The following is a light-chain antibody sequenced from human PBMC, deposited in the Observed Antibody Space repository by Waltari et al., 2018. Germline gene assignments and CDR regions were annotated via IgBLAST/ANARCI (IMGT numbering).Light chain of an antibody. CDR1: RSDVGSYNL. V-gene: IGLV2-23*02. CDR3: CSYAVSSTQAV. J-gene: IGLJ2*01. Sequence: QSALTQPASVSGSPGQSITISCTGTRSDVGSYNLVSWYQQDPGKAPKLMIYEVNKRPSAVSNRFSASKSGNTASLTISGLQAEDEADYYCCSYAVSSTQAVFGGGTKLTVL. CDR2: EVN.